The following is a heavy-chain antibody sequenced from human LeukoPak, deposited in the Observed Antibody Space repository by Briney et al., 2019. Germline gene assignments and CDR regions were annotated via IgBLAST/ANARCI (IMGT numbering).Heavy chain of an antibody. CDR3: ARDPSSSSAFNY. Sequence: GGPLRLSRAASGFRFITVTMNWVRQAPGKGLEWVSSISSSSYYIYYADSVKGRFTISRDNAKNSLYLQMNSLSAEDTAVYYCARDPSSSSAFNYWGQGTLVTVSS. J-gene: IGHJ4*02. D-gene: IGHD6-6*01. CDR1: GFRFITVT. CDR2: ISSSSYYI. V-gene: IGHV3-21*01.